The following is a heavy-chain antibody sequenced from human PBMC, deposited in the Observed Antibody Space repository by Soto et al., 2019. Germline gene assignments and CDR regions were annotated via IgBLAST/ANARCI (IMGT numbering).Heavy chain of an antibody. V-gene: IGHV1-8*01. CDR3: ARDEGDLVVWFDP. CDR2: MNPSGTNT. J-gene: IGHJ5*02. Sequence: ASVKVSCKASGLTFPSDDIIWVRQTSGQGLEWMGWMNPSGTNTGYTQKFQGRVTMTTDTSTSTAYMELRSLRSDDTAVYYCARDEGDLVVWFDPWGQGTLVTVSS. D-gene: IGHD3-16*01. CDR1: GLTFPSDD.